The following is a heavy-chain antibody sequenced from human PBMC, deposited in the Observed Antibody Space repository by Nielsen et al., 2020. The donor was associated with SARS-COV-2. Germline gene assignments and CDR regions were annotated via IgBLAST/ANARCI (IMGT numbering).Heavy chain of an antibody. J-gene: IGHJ4*02. CDR1: GYTFTSYD. V-gene: IGHV1-18*01. D-gene: IGHD6-6*01. CDR2: ISASNGNR. Sequence: ASVKVSCKASGYTFTSYDINWVRQAPGQGLEWVGWISASNGNRNYAQNYQGRITMTTDTSTTTAYMELRSLRSDDTAVYYCARATDLSSSCDYWGQGTLVTVSS. CDR3: ARATDLSSSCDY.